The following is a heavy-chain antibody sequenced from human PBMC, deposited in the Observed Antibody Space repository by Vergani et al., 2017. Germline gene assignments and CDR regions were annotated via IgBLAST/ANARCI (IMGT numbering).Heavy chain of an antibody. D-gene: IGHD2-2*01. V-gene: IGHV3-23*01. CDR1: GFTFSSNA. CDR2: ISGSGGST. Sequence: EVQLLESGGGLVQPGGSLRLSCAASGFTFSSNAMSGVRQAPGRGLGWVSAISGSGGSTYYADSVKGRFTISRDNSKNTLYLQMNSLRAEDTAVYYCAKDQGYCSSTSCSHYYYYGMDVWGQGTTVTVSS. J-gene: IGHJ6*02. CDR3: AKDQGYCSSTSCSHYYYYGMDV.